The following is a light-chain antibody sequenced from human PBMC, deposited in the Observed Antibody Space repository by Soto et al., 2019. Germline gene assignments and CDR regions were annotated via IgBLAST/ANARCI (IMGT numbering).Light chain of an antibody. CDR3: SSHSSSSTLVV. CDR2: DVN. J-gene: IGLJ2*01. V-gene: IGLV2-14*03. Sequence: QSVLTQPASMSGSPGQSITISCTGTSSDVGGYNYVSWYRQHPGKAPKLMIYDVNNRPSGVSNRFSGSKSGNMASLTISGLQAEDEADYYCSSHSSSSTLVVFGGGTKLTVL. CDR1: SSDVGGYNY.